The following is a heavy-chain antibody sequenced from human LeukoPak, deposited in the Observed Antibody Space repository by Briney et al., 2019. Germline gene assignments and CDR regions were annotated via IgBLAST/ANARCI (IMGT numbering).Heavy chain of an antibody. CDR3: ARGANFYYYGMDV. V-gene: IGHV4-59*11. CDR2: IYYSGST. Sequence: PSETLSLTCTVSGGSISSHYWSWIRQPPGKGLEWIGNIYYSGSTNYNPSLKSRVTISVDTSKNQFSLKLSSVTAADTAVYYCARGANFYYYGMDVWGQGTTVTVSS. CDR1: GGSISSHY. D-gene: IGHD4/OR15-4a*01. J-gene: IGHJ6*02.